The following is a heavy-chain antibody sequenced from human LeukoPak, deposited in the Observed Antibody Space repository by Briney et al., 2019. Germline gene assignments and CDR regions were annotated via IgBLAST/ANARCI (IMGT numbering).Heavy chain of an antibody. V-gene: IGHV4-31*03. J-gene: IGHJ4*02. CDR3: ARFSRPFYCSSTSCYPHYFDY. CDR1: GGSISSGDYY. CDR2: IYYSGST. Sequence: PSETLSLTCTVSGGSISSGDYYWSWIRQHPGKGMEWIGYIYYSGSTYYNPSLKSRVTISVDTSKNQFSLKLSSVTAADTAVYYCARFSRPFYCSSTSCYPHYFDYWGQGTLVTVSS. D-gene: IGHD2-2*01.